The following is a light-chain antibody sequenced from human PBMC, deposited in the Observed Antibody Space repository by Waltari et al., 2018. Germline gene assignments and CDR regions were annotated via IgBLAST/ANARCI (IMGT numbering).Light chain of an antibody. CDR2: DTS. V-gene: IGKV3-15*01. CDR3: QHYGNWPLA. Sequence: EIEVTQSPATLSVSPGERVTLSCRASQSVRTDLAWYQQKPGQTPRVLIYDTSTRATGIPARFSGSGSGTEFTLTISSLQPEDFALYYCQHYGNWPLAFGGGTKVEIK. CDR1: QSVRTD. J-gene: IGKJ4*01.